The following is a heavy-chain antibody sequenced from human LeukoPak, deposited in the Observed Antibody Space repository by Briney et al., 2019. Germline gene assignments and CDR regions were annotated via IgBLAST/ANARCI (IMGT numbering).Heavy chain of an antibody. CDR1: GFTFDDYT. CDR3: ARDGGSGTYVETYYSGMDV. V-gene: IGHV3-43*01. Sequence: GGSLRLSCAASGFTFDDYTMHWVRQAPGKGLEWVSLISWDGGSTYYADSVKGRFTISRDNSKNTVYLQMNSLRTEDSAAYYCARDGGSGTYVETYYSGMDVWGQGTTVTVSS. CDR2: ISWDGGST. D-gene: IGHD1-26*01. J-gene: IGHJ6*02.